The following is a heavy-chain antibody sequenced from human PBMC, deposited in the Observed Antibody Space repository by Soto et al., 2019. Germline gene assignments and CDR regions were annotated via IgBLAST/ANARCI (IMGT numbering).Heavy chain of an antibody. D-gene: IGHD6-25*01. CDR3: ARHEQRTTRFDY. Sequence: PSETLSLTCTVSGGFISNYFWSWIRQPPGKGLEWLGYIYSSGNTNYNPSLRSRVTISVDSSNSQFSLRLSSVTAADTAVYYCARHEQRTTRFDYWGQGTLVTVSS. CDR1: GGFISNYF. V-gene: IGHV4-59*08. CDR2: IYSSGNT. J-gene: IGHJ4*02.